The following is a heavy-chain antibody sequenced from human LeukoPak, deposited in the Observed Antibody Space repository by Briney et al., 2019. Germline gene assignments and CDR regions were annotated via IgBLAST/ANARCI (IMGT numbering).Heavy chain of an antibody. V-gene: IGHV3-23*01. D-gene: IGHD3-22*01. J-gene: IGHJ4*02. CDR1: GFTFSSYA. CDR3: AKGYYYDSSGYYYASSTFDY. CDR2: ISGSGGST. Sequence: PGGSLRLSCAASGFTFSSYAMSWVRQAPGKGLEWVSAISGSGGSTYYADSVKGRFTISRDNSKNTLYLQMNSLRAEDTAVYYCAKGYYYDSSGYYYASSTFDYWGQGTLVTVSS.